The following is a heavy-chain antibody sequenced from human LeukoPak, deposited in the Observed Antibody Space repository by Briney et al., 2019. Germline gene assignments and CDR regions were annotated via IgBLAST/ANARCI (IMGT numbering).Heavy chain of an antibody. CDR3: AKADCSGGSCYSVAGYFDY. Sequence: GGSLRLSCAASGFIFNNYAMNWVRQAPGKGLEWVAFIRYDGSNKYYADSVKGRFTISRDNSKNTLYLQMNSLRAEDTAVYYCAKADCSGGSCYSVAGYFDYWGQGTLVTVSS. CDR1: GFIFNNYA. V-gene: IGHV3-30*02. CDR2: IRYDGSNK. J-gene: IGHJ4*02. D-gene: IGHD2-15*01.